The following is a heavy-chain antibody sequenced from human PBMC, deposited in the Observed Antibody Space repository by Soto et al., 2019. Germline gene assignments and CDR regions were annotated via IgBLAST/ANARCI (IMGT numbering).Heavy chain of an antibody. Sequence: PSETLSLTCTVSGGSLSSGDYYWSWIRQPPGKGLEWIGYIYYSGSTYYNPSLKSRVTISVDTSKNQFSLKLSSVTAADTAVYYCAREGYYYDSSGYAPHDAFDIWGQGTMVTVSS. CDR3: AREGYYYDSSGYAPHDAFDI. J-gene: IGHJ3*02. D-gene: IGHD3-22*01. CDR2: IYYSGST. CDR1: GGSLSSGDYY. V-gene: IGHV4-30-4*01.